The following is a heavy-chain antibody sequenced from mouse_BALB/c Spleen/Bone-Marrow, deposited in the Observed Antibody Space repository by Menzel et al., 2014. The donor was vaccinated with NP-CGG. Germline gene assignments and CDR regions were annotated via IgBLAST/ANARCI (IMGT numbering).Heavy chain of an antibody. CDR1: GFTFSNYW. CDR3: SGLGLRKYNFDY. V-gene: IGHV6-6*02. D-gene: IGHD1-1*01. CDR2: IRLKSNNYAT. Sequence: VQGVESGGGLVKPGGSMKLSCVASGFTFSNYWMNWVRQSPEKGLEWIAEIRLKSNNYATHYAESVKGRFTISRDDTKSSVYLQKNNLRAEDPGIYDCSGLGLRKYNFDYGGQGTTLTVSS. J-gene: IGHJ2*01.